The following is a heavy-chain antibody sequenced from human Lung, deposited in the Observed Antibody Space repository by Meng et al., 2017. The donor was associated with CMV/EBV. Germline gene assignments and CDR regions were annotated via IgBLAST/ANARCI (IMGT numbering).Heavy chain of an antibody. V-gene: IGHV3-23*01. J-gene: IGHJ4*02. CDR3: ARDLYNSYSTSTDYYPYYFDY. Sequence: AQLLESGGHLVQPGGYLRLSCAAPGFNFNTYAMTWVRQAPGKGVEWVSAISRSGDSTYYADSVKGRFTISRDNSKNTLYLQMNSLRAEDTAVYYCARDLYNSYSTSTDYYPYYFDYWGQGTLVTVSS. CDR1: GFNFNTYA. D-gene: IGHD3-22*01. CDR2: ISRSGDST.